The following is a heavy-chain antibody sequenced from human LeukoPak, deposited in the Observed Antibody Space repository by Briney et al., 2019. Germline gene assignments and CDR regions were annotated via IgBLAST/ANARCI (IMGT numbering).Heavy chain of an antibody. J-gene: IGHJ4*02. CDR2: INPSGGST. Sequence: ASVKVSCKASGYTFTSYDINWVRQATGQGLEWMGIINPSGGSTSYAQKFQGRVTMTRDTSTSTVYMELSSLRSEDTAVYYCARGVLGGNYFDYWGQGTLVTVSS. V-gene: IGHV1-46*01. D-gene: IGHD3-16*01. CDR1: GYTFTSYD. CDR3: ARGVLGGNYFDY.